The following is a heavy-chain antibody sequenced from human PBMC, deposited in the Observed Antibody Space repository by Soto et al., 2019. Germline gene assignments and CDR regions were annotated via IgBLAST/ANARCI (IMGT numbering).Heavy chain of an antibody. J-gene: IGHJ6*02. Sequence: EVQLLESGGGLVQPVGSLRLSCAASGFTFSSYAMSWVRQAPGKGLEWVSAISGRGGSTYYADSVKGRFTISRDYSKSTLHLQMNSLRAEDTAVHYCAKDPAVFGVVHFWYYGMDVWGQGTTVTVSS. V-gene: IGHV3-23*01. CDR2: ISGRGGST. CDR1: GFTFSSYA. CDR3: AKDPAVFGVVHFWYYGMDV. D-gene: IGHD3-3*01.